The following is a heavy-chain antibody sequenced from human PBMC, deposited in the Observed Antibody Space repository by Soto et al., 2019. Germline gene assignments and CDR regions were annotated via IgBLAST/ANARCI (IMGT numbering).Heavy chain of an antibody. J-gene: IGHJ1*01. CDR3: ARVREEMAGFFQH. CDR2: ISGSGSVI. V-gene: IGHV3-11*01. Sequence: QVQLVESGGGLVKPGGSLRLSCAASGFTFSDYCMSWIRQAPGKGLEWVSYISGSGSVIHYADSVKGRFTISRDNAKNSLYLQMNSLRAEDTAVYYCARVREEMAGFFQHWGQGTLVTVSS. CDR1: GFTFSDYC.